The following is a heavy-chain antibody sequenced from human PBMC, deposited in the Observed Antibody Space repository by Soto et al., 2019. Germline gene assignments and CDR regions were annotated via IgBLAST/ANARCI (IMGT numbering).Heavy chain of an antibody. J-gene: IGHJ6*02. CDR3: ARSQGSSTSLEIYYYYDYGRDG. CDR1: GGTFSSYA. D-gene: IGHD2-2*01. V-gene: IGHV1-69*01. Sequence: QVQLVQSGAEVKKPGSSVKVSCKASGGTFSSYAISWVRQAPGQGLEWMGGIIPIPGTANYAQKFQGRVTITADESTSTAYMELSSLRSEDTAVYYCARSQGSSTSLEIYYYYDYGRDGWGQGTTVNVSS. CDR2: IIPIPGTA.